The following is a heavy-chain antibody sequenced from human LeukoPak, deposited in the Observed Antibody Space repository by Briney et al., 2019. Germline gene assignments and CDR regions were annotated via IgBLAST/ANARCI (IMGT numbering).Heavy chain of an antibody. V-gene: IGHV3-30-3*01. Sequence: GGSLRLPCAASGFTFSSYAMHWVRQAPGKGLEWVAVISYDGSNKYYADSVKGRFTISRDNSKNTLYLQMNSLRAEDTAVYYCAREVVPAAIDYWGQGTLVTVSS. D-gene: IGHD2-2*01. CDR1: GFTFSSYA. CDR2: ISYDGSNK. J-gene: IGHJ4*02. CDR3: AREVVPAAIDY.